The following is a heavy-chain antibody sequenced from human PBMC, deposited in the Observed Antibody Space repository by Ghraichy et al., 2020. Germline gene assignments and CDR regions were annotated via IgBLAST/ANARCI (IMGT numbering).Heavy chain of an antibody. Sequence: LKVSCAASGFIFSSYWMSWVRQAPGKGLEWVANIKKDGSEKYYVDSVKGRFTISRDNAKNSLYLQMNSLRAEDTAVYYCARDLGSGWYFDYWGQGTLFTVSS. D-gene: IGHD6-19*01. CDR2: IKKDGSEK. J-gene: IGHJ4*02. CDR1: GFIFSSYW. V-gene: IGHV3-7*01. CDR3: ARDLGSGWYFDY.